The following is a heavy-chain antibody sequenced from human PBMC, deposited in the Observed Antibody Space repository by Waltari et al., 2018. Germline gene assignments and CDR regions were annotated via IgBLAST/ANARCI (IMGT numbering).Heavy chain of an antibody. D-gene: IGHD2-2*01. CDR3: AKDQGYAGKDGDLRH. V-gene: IGHV3-23*04. J-gene: IGHJ1*01. Sequence: EVQLVESGGGLVQPGGSLKLSCGVSGFRFSKYAMRWVSQAPGEGVEGVSCLSVAGENSYYADSVTGRFTTSRDNSKNILFLRMTSLRAEDTAVYYCAKDQGYAGKDGDLRHWGQGSLVSVSS. CDR1: GFRFSKYA. CDR2: LSVAGENS.